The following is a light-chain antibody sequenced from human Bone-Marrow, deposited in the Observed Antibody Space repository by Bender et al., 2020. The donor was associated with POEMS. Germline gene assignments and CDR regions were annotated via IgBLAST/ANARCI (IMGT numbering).Light chain of an antibody. CDR1: SSNIGAHA. J-gene: IGLJ3*02. Sequence: QSVLTQPPSASGTPGQRVTISCSGGSSNIGAHAVNWYQHLPGTAPKLLIYSSHRRPSEVPDRFSGSMSGTSASLAISGVQSEDEADDYCAGWDNSVKGLVFGGGTKLTVL. CDR3: AGWDNSVKGLV. CDR2: SSH. V-gene: IGLV1-44*01.